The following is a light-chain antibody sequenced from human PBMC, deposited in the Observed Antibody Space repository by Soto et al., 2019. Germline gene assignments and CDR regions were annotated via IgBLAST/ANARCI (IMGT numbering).Light chain of an antibody. CDR2: VAS. J-gene: IGKJ1*01. Sequence: DIQLTQSPSSLSASVGDRVTITCRASQNVAGYLNWYHQKPGNAPKLLIYVASTMQSGGTSRFSGSGSGTDFTPSIRNLQPEDFATYYCQQSYKTPRTFGQGTKVDIK. V-gene: IGKV1-39*01. CDR1: QNVAGY. CDR3: QQSYKTPRT.